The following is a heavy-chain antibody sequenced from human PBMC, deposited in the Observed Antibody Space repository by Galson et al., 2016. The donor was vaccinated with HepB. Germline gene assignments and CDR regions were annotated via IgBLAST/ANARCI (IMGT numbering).Heavy chain of an antibody. Sequence: SETLSLTCAVYGGSLRGYHWTWIRQPPGKGLEWIGEVSHGGKTSYIPSLKNRVTISVDTSKNQFSLNVNSVTAAETAVYYCARGDGNWYSFAYRNAFDIWGQGTQVAVSS. CDR2: VSHGGKT. J-gene: IGHJ3*02. CDR1: GGSLRGYH. CDR3: ARGDGNWYSFAYRNAFDI. V-gene: IGHV4-34*01. D-gene: IGHD6-13*01.